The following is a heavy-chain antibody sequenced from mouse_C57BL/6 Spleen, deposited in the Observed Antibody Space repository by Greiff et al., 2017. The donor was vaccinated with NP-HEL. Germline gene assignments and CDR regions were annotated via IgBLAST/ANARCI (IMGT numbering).Heavy chain of an antibody. CDR3: TTALYGSSLDYYAMDY. D-gene: IGHD1-1*01. V-gene: IGHV14-1*01. J-gene: IGHJ4*01. CDR2: IDPEDGDT. Sequence: EVQLQQSGAELVRPGASVKLSCTASGFNIKDYYMHWVKQRPEQGLEWIGRIDPEDGDTEYAPKFQGKATMTADTSSNTAYLQLSSLTSEDTAVYYCTTALYGSSLDYYAMDYWGQGTSVTVSS. CDR1: GFNIKDYY.